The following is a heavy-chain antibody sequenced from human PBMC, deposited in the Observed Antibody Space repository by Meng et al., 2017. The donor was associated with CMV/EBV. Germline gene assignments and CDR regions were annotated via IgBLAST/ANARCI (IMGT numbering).Heavy chain of an antibody. J-gene: IGHJ4*02. V-gene: IGHV1-2*02. CDR1: GYRFSDHY. D-gene: IGHD1-1*01. CDR3: VRDHNWGPDY. CDR2: IYPNSGGT. Sequence: QVQRVDPAGEVKRPGASVKVSCQTSGYRFSDHYTHWVRQAPGQGLEWMGWIYPNSGGTHYAQKFQDRVTMTRDTSISTVYKELSRLTSDDTAVYYCVRDHNWGPDYWGQGTLVTVSS.